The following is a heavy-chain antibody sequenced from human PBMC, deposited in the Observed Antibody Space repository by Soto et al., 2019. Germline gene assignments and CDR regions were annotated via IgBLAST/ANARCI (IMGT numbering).Heavy chain of an antibody. D-gene: IGHD4-17*01. Sequence: GVSVNVSSKAPGFTFTSYCSSWLQQAPGQGLEGMGRIIPILGIANYAQKFQGRATITADKSTSTAYMELSSLRSEDTAVYYCARDRGDYGDFNWGQGTLVTVSS. V-gene: IGHV1-69*04. J-gene: IGHJ4*02. CDR3: ARDRGDYGDFN. CDR1: GFTFTSYC. CDR2: IIPILGIA.